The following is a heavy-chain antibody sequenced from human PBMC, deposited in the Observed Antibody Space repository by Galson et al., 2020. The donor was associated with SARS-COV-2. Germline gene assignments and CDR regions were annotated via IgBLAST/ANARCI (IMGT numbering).Heavy chain of an antibody. J-gene: IGHJ6*02. V-gene: IGHV3-7*03. D-gene: IGHD3-3*01. CDR1: GFTFSSYW. Sequence: GESLKISCAASGFTFSSYWMSWVRQAPGKGLEWVANIKQDGSEKYYVDSVKGRFTISRDNAKNSLYLQMNSLRAEDTAVYYCARDPGGDFWSGYEYGMDVWGQGTTVTVSS. CDR3: ARDPGGDFWSGYEYGMDV. CDR2: IKQDGSEK.